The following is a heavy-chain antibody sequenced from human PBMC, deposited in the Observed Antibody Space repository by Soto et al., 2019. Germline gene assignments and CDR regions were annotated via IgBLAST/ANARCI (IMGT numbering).Heavy chain of an antibody. CDR2: INAGKGDT. Sequence: ASVKVSCKASGYTFTNHAIHWVRQAPGQGLEWMGWINAGKGDTKYPQRFQGRVTITRDTSASTAYMELSSLRSEDTAVYYCARNLLGGTTDYRGLATLVTVSS. CDR3: ARNLLGGTTDY. V-gene: IGHV1-3*01. J-gene: IGHJ4*02. D-gene: IGHD1-7*01. CDR1: GYTFTNHA.